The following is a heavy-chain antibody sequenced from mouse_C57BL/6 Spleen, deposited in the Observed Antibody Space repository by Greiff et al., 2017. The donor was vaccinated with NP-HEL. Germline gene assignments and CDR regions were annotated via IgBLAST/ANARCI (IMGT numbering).Heavy chain of an antibody. CDR1: GFSFNTYA. CDR3: VRGGYYYGSNDMDY. D-gene: IGHD1-1*01. V-gene: IGHV10-1*01. J-gene: IGHJ4*01. CDR2: IRSKSNNYAT. Sequence: EVMLVESGGGLVQPKGSLKLSCAASGFSFNTYAMNWVRQAPGKGLEWVARIRSKSNNYATYYADSVKDRFTISRDDSESMLYLQMNNLKTEDTAEYYCVRGGYYYGSNDMDYWGQGTSVTVSS.